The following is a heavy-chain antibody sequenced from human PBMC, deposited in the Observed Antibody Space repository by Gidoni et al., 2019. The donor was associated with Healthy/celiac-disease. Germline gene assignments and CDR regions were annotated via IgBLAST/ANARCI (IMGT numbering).Heavy chain of an antibody. CDR2: IYYSGST. V-gene: IGHV4-39*01. D-gene: IGHD6-19*01. Sequence: QLQLQESGPGLVKPSETLSLTCTVSGGSISSSSYYWGWIRQPPGKGLEWIGSIYYSGSTYYNPSLKSRVTISVDTSKNQFSLKLSSVTAADTAVYYCARHSKLMYSSGWSKLYYYGMDVWGQGTTVTVSS. J-gene: IGHJ6*02. CDR1: GGSISSSSYY. CDR3: ARHSKLMYSSGWSKLYYYGMDV.